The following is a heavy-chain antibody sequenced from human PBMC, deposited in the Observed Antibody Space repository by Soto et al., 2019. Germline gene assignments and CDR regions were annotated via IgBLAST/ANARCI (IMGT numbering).Heavy chain of an antibody. Sequence: GGSLRLSCAASGFTFSDYYMSWIRQAPGKGLERVSYIGTSSSYTNYADSVKGRFTISRDNAKNSLYLHMNSLRAEDTAVYYCARDADILTGSDAFDIWGQGTMVTVSS. CDR3: ARDADILTGSDAFDI. D-gene: IGHD3-9*01. J-gene: IGHJ3*02. V-gene: IGHV3-11*05. CDR2: IGTSSSYT. CDR1: GFTFSDYY.